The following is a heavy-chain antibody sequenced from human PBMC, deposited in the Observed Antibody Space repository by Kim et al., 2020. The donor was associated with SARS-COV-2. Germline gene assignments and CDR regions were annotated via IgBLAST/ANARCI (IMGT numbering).Heavy chain of an antibody. CDR3: ANPRQPDY. CDR2: DTT. J-gene: IGHJ4*02. D-gene: IGHD6-13*01. V-gene: IGHV3-23*01. Sequence: DTTTYATSVQGRFYISRDNSKNTLYLQRSSLRAEDTAIYYCANPRQPDYWGQGTLVTVSS.